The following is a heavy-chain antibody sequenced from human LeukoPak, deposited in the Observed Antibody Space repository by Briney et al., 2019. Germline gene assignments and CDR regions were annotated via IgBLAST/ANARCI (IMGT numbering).Heavy chain of an antibody. CDR1: GFTFSDYY. CDR2: ISSSGITI. Sequence: GGSLRLSCAASGFTFSDYYMSWFRQAPGKGLEWISYISSSGITIYYADSVKGRFTISRDNAKNSLYLQMNSLRAEDTAVYYCARVSITGYYYYMDVWGKGTTVTVSS. CDR3: ARVSITGYYYYMDV. D-gene: IGHD5-24*01. J-gene: IGHJ6*03. V-gene: IGHV3-11*04.